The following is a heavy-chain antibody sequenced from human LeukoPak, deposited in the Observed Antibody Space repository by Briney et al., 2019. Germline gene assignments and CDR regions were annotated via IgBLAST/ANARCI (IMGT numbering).Heavy chain of an antibody. Sequence: GGSLRLSCAASGFTFSNAWMSWVRQAPGKGLEWVGRIKSKTDGGTTDYAAPVKGRFTISRDDSKNTLYLQMNSLKTEDTAVYYRTTRIAARRIWFDPWGQGTLVTVSS. V-gene: IGHV3-15*01. CDR3: TTRIAARRIWFDP. J-gene: IGHJ5*02. D-gene: IGHD6-6*01. CDR2: IKSKTDGGTT. CDR1: GFTFSNAW.